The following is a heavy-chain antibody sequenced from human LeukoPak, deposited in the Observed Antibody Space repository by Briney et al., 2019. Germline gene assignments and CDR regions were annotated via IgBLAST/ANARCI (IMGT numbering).Heavy chain of an antibody. CDR3: ARRLTQYDCFDP. V-gene: IGHV6-1*01. CDR1: GDSFSSNSVT. CDR2: TYYRSTWYD. D-gene: IGHD2-2*01. J-gene: IGHJ5*02. Sequence: SQTLSLTCAISGDSFSSNSVTWNWIRQSPSRGLEWLGRTYYRSTWYDDYAVSVRGRITVNPDTSKNQFSLHLNSVTPEDTAVYYCARRLTQYDCFDPWGQGILVTVSS.